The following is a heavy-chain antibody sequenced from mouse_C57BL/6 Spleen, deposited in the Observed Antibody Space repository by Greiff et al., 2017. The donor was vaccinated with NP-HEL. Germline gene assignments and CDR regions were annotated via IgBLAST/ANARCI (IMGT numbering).Heavy chain of an antibody. CDR2: ILPGSGST. CDR3: AGSGARGSIPLDWYFDV. J-gene: IGHJ1*03. CDR1: GYTFTGYW. Sequence: VQLQQSGAELMKPGASVKLSCKATGYTFTGYWIAWVKQRPGHGLEWIGEILPGSGSTNYNEKFKGKATFTADTSSNTAYMQLSSLTTEDSAIYYCAGSGARGSIPLDWYFDVWGTGTTVTVSS. V-gene: IGHV1-9*01. D-gene: IGHD1-1*01.